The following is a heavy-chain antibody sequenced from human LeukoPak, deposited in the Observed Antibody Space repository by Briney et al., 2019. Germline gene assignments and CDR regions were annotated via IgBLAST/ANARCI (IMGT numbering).Heavy chain of an antibody. CDR2: INPSGGST. CDR3: ARHIPSIAVPSSSLAY. V-gene: IGHV1-46*01. D-gene: IGHD6-19*01. CDR1: GGTFSSYA. J-gene: IGHJ4*02. Sequence: GASVKVSCKASGGTFSSYAISWVRQAPGQGLEWMGIINPSGGSTNYAQKFQGRVTMTRDTSTSTVYMELSSLRSEATAVYYCARHIPSIAVPSSSLAYWGQGTLVTVSS.